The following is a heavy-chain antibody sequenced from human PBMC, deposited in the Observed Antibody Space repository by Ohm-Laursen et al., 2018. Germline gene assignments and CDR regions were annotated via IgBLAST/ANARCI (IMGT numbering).Heavy chain of an antibody. D-gene: IGHD3-10*01. V-gene: IGHV3-74*01. CDR2: INSDRSGT. Sequence: SLRLSCAASGFTFSSYWMHWVRQAPGKGLVWVSRINSDRSGTTYAESVKGRFTISRDNAKKTLYLQMDSLRAEDTAVYYCARASGSGSYYPPDYWGQGTLVTVSS. CDR3: ARASGSGSYYPPDY. J-gene: IGHJ4*02. CDR1: GFTFSSYW.